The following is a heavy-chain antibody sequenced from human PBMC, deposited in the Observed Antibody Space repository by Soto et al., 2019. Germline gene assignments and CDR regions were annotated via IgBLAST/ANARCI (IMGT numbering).Heavy chain of an antibody. Sequence: EVQLLESGGDLVPPGGSLRLSCAASGFTFSSYAMSWVRQAPGKGLEWVSSLTGNGVSTFYADSVKGRFIISRDKSKYTVYLHMDSLRAEDTGVYYCERVYCSAASCQYFDYWGKVALVTVSS. V-gene: IGHV3-23*01. J-gene: IGHJ4*02. CDR3: ERVYCSAASCQYFDY. CDR1: GFTFSSYA. CDR2: LTGNGVST. D-gene: IGHD2-15*01.